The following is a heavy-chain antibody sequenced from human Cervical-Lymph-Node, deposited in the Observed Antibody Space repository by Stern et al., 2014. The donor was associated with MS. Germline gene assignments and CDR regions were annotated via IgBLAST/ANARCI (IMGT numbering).Heavy chain of an antibody. J-gene: IGHJ4*02. CDR3: GKEGPGYSYGRGMDY. Sequence: QVQLVQSGGGVVQPGRSLRLSCVASGFTFSNYAMHWVRQAPGKGLEWVAKISYDGGNEYYADSVKGRLTISRDNSKNTLYLEMNSLRDEDTAVFYCGKEGPGYSYGRGMDYWGQGTLVTVSS. D-gene: IGHD5-18*01. V-gene: IGHV3-30*18. CDR2: ISYDGGNE. CDR1: GFTFSNYA.